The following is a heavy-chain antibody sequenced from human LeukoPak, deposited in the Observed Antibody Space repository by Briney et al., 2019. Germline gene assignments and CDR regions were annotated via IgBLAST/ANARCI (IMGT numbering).Heavy chain of an antibody. Sequence: PSETLSLTCTVSGGSISSYYWSWIRQPAGKGLEWVGRIYTSGSTNYNPSLKSRVTMSVDTSKNQFSLKLSSVTAADTAVYYCAAYSSGYRYPRDFDYWGQGTLVTVPS. CDR2: IYTSGST. CDR1: GGSISSYY. V-gene: IGHV4-4*07. J-gene: IGHJ4*02. CDR3: AAYSSGYRYPRDFDY. D-gene: IGHD3-22*01.